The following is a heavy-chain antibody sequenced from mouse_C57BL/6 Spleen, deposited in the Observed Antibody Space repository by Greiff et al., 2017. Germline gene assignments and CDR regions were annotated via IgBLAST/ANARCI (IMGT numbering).Heavy chain of an antibody. V-gene: IGHV5-17*01. CDR1: GFTFSDYG. Sequence: DVQLQESGGGLVKPGGSLKLSCAASGFTFSDYGMHWVRQAPEKGLEWVAYISSGSSTIYYADTVKGRFTISRDNAKNTLFLQMTSLRSEDTAMYYCARTYYGNAYAMDYWGKGTSVTVAS. CDR2: ISSGSSTI. D-gene: IGHD2-10*01. J-gene: IGHJ4*01. CDR3: ARTYYGNAYAMDY.